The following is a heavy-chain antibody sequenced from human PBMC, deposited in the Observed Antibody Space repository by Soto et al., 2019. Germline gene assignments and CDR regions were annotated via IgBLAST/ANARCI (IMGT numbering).Heavy chain of an antibody. J-gene: IGHJ6*01. V-gene: IGHV5-10-1*01. CDR2: IDPSDSYT. CDR1: GYSFTSYW. Sequence: GESLKISCKGSGYSFTSYWISWVRQMPGKGLEWMGRIDPSDSYTNYSPSFQGHVTISADKSISTAYLQWSSLRASDTAMYYCERAREERCSSTSCSHGMDVWGQGATVTVPQ. D-gene: IGHD2-2*01. CDR3: ERAREERCSSTSCSHGMDV.